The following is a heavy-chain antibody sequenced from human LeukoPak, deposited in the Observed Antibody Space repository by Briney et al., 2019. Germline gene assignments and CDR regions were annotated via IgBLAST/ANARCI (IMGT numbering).Heavy chain of an antibody. Sequence: GASVNVSCTASGYSFTGYDMQWVRQAPGQGLEWMGWINPNSGDTNYARKFQGRVTMTRDTSISTAYMELNMLRSGDTAVYYCASNPNSNTWSIDYWGQGTQVTVSS. CDR2: INPNSGDT. CDR3: ASNPNSNTWSIDY. D-gene: IGHD6-13*01. V-gene: IGHV1-2*02. CDR1: GYSFTGYD. J-gene: IGHJ4*02.